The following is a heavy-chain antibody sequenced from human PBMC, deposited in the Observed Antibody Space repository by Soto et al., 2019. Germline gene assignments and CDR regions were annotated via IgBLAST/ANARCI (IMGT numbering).Heavy chain of an antibody. CDR2: MNPNSGNT. V-gene: IGHV1-8*01. CDR3: ARGPRNWGVDY. Sequence: QVQLVQSGAEVKKPGASVKVSCKAAGYTFTSYDINWVRQVTGQGFEWMGWMNPNSGNTGYAQKFQGRVTMTRDTSVSTAYMELSSLRSEDTAVYYCARGPRNWGVDYWGQGTLVTVSS. D-gene: IGHD7-27*01. CDR1: GYTFTSYD. J-gene: IGHJ4*02.